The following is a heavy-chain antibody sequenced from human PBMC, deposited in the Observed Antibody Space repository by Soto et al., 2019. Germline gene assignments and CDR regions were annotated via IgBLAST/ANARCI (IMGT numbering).Heavy chain of an antibody. CDR2: IIPIFGTA. CDR3: ARPPPLRDGYMGWFDP. J-gene: IGHJ5*02. Sequence: QVQLVQSGAEVKKPGSSVKVSCKASGGTFSSYAISWVRQAPGQGLEWMGGIIPIFGTANYAQKFQGRVTITADESTSTDYMELSSLRSEDTAVYYCARPPPLRDGYMGWFDPWGQGTLVTVSS. V-gene: IGHV1-69*12. CDR1: GGTFSSYA. D-gene: IGHD5-12*01.